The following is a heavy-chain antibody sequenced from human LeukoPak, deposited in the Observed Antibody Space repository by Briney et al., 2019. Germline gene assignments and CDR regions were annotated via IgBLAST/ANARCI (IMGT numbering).Heavy chain of an antibody. Sequence: SVKVSCKASGYSVTGCYMHWVRQAPGQGLGWVGWVNPNSGGTNHAQNLQDRVTMTRDTSISTHYMELSRLRADDTAVYYCARDSSSTSHYSYGMDVWGQGTTVTVSS. CDR1: GYSVTGCY. V-gene: IGHV1-2*02. D-gene: IGHD2-2*01. J-gene: IGHJ6*02. CDR3: ARDSSSTSHYSYGMDV. CDR2: VNPNSGGT.